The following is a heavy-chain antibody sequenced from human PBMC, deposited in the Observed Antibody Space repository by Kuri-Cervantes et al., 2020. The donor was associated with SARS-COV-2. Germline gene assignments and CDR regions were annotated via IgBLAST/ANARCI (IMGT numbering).Heavy chain of an antibody. D-gene: IGHD3-10*01. V-gene: IGHV3-74*01. CDR2: LNGDGSST. CDR3: ARVLSVLLWFGETPRYYGMDV. Sequence: GESLKISCAASGFSFSSTWMNWVRQAPGEGLVWVSRLNGDGSSTGYADSVKGRFTISRDSAKNSLYLQMNSLRAEDTAVYYCARVLSVLLWFGETPRYYGMDVWGQGTTVTVSS. CDR1: GFSFSSTW. J-gene: IGHJ6*02.